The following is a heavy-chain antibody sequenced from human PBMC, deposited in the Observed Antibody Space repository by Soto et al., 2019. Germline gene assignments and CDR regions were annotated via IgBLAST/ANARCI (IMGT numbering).Heavy chain of an antibody. CDR1: GYTFTTYA. CDR2: ISTYNGNT. Sequence: QVQLVQSGAEVKKPGASVKVSCKASGYTFTTYARSWVRQAPGQGLEWMGRISTYNGNTKYAQKLQGRVTMTTDTSTRTAYMELRSLRSYDTAVDYCARDPQYSTSSQVFDSWGQGTLVTVSS. J-gene: IGHJ4*02. V-gene: IGHV1-18*01. D-gene: IGHD6-6*01. CDR3: ARDPQYSTSSQVFDS.